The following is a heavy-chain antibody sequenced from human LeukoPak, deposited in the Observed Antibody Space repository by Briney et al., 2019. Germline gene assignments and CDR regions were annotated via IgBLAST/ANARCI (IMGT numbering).Heavy chain of an antibody. D-gene: IGHD6-13*01. Sequence: GGSLRLSCAASGFTFSSYWMSWVRQAPGKGLEWVANIKQDGSEKYYVDSVKGRFTISRDNAKNSLYLQMNSLRAEDTAVYYCASPGIAAAGNAFDIWGQGTMVTVSS. CDR3: ASPGIAAAGNAFDI. V-gene: IGHV3-7*01. CDR1: GFTFSSYW. CDR2: IKQDGSEK. J-gene: IGHJ3*02.